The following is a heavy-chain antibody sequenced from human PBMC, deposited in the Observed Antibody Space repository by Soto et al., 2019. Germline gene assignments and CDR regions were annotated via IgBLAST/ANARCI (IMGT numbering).Heavy chain of an antibody. CDR2: IYHSGST. CDR3: ARARVDYDFWSGYRPDYYYGMDV. V-gene: IGHV4-4*02. CDR1: GGSISSSNW. J-gene: IGHJ6*02. D-gene: IGHD3-3*01. Sequence: SETLSLTCAVSGGSISSSNWWSWVRQPPGKGLEWIGEIYHSGSTNYNPSLKSRVTISVDKSKNQFSLKLSSVTAADTAVYYCARARVDYDFWSGYRPDYYYGMDVWGQGTTVTVSS.